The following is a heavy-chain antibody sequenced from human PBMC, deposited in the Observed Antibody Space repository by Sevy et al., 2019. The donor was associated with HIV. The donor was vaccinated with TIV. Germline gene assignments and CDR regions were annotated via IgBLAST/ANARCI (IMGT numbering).Heavy chain of an antibody. V-gene: IGHV3-30-3*01. Sequence: GGSLRLSCAASGFTFSSYAMHWVRQAPGKGLEWVAVISYDGSNKYYADSVKGRFTISRDNSKNTRYLQMNSLRAEDTAVYYCERGVIVVVVAADGMDVWGQGTTVTVSS. CDR3: ERGVIVVVVAADGMDV. D-gene: IGHD2-15*01. CDR1: GFTFSSYA. J-gene: IGHJ6*02. CDR2: ISYDGSNK.